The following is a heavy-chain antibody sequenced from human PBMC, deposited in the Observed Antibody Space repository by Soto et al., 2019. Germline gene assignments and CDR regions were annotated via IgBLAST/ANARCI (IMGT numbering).Heavy chain of an antibody. Sequence: XSVKVSFNAAGYTFTSYSISGVRHTPGQGLEWMGWISAYNGNTNYAQKLQGRVTMTTDTSTSTAYMELRSLRSDDTAVYYCARVGGNWWSIAALNWFDPWGQGTLVTVSS. J-gene: IGHJ5*02. CDR2: ISAYNGNT. V-gene: IGHV1-18*01. D-gene: IGHD6-6*01. CDR1: GYTFTSYS. CDR3: ARVGGNWWSIAALNWFDP.